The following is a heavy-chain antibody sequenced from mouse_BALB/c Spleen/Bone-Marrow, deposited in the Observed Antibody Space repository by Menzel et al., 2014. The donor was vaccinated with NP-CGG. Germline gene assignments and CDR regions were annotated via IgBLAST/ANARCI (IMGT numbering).Heavy chain of an antibody. Sequence: EVQGVESGGGLVQPGGSLKLSCAASGFTFSSYGMSWVRQTPGKRLELVATINSNGGSTYYPDSVKGRFTISRDNAKNTLYLQMSSLKSEDTAMYYCARDPLYYYAWGQGTLVTVSA. V-gene: IGHV5-6-3*01. J-gene: IGHJ3*01. D-gene: IGHD1-1*01. CDR1: GFTFSSYG. CDR2: INSNGGST. CDR3: ARDPLYYYA.